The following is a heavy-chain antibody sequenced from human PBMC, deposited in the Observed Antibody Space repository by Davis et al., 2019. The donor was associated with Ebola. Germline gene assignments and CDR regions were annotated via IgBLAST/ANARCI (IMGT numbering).Heavy chain of an antibody. CDR3: ARDPMGYYYGMDV. Sequence: GGSLRLSCAASGFTFSSYSMNWVRQAPGKGLEWVSYISSSSSTIYYADSVKGRFTISRDNAKNSLYLQMNSLRAEDTAVYYCARDPMGYYYGMDVWGRGTTVTVSS. V-gene: IGHV3-48*01. CDR2: ISSSSSTI. CDR1: GFTFSSYS. J-gene: IGHJ6*02.